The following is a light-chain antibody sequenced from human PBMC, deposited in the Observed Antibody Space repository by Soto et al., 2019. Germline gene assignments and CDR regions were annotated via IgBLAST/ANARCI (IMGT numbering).Light chain of an antibody. CDR2: GST. J-gene: IGLJ1*01. V-gene: IGLV1-40*01. CDR1: SSNIGAGYD. CDR3: QSYDCSLGGNYV. Sequence: QSVLSQPPSVSGAPGQRVTISCTGSSSNIGAGYDAHWFQQVPGTAPKLLIYGSTNRPSGVPDRFPGSKSGTSASLAITGLQAEDEADYYCQSYDCSLGGNYVFDTGTKVTVL.